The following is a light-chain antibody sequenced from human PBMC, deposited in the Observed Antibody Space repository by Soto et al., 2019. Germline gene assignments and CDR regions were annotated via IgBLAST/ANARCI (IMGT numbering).Light chain of an antibody. Sequence: QPVLTQSPSASASLGASVKLTCTLSSGHSNYAIAWHQQQPEKGPRYLMKLNSDGSHSKGDGIPDRFSGSSSGAERYLTIPSLQSEDEADYYCQTGGAGSPFGGGTKLTVL. CDR1: SGHSNYA. V-gene: IGLV4-69*01. CDR3: QTGGAGSP. CDR2: LNSDGSH. J-gene: IGLJ2*01.